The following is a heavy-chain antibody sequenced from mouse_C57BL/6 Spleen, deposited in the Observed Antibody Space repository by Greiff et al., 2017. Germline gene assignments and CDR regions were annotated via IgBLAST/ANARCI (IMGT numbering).Heavy chain of an antibody. CDR1: GFTFSDYG. Sequence: EVKVVESGGGLVKPGGSLKLSCAASGFTFSDYGMHWVRQAPEKGLEWVAYISSGSSTIYYADTVKGRVTISRDNAKNTLFLQMTSLRSEDTAMYYCARVDDGYYGAYWGQGTLVTVSA. CDR2: ISSGSSTI. J-gene: IGHJ3*01. V-gene: IGHV5-17*01. CDR3: ARVDDGYYGAY. D-gene: IGHD2-3*01.